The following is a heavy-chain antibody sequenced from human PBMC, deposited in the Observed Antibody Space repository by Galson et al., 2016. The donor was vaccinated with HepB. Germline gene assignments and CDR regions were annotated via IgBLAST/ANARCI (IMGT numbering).Heavy chain of an antibody. CDR1: GFTFRDYY. J-gene: IGHJ6*02. V-gene: IGHV3-11*04. CDR3: ARVGWVYYYYGMDV. Sequence: SLRLSCAASGFTFRDYYMIWIRQASGKGLEWISYISSSGSTIYYADSVKGRFTISRDMTKNSLYLQMNSLRAEDTAVYYCARVGWVYYYYGMDVWGQGTTVTVSS. D-gene: IGHD6-19*01. CDR2: ISSSGSTI.